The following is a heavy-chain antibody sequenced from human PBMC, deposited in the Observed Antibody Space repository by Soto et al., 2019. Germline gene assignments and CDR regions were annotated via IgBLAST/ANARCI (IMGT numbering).Heavy chain of an antibody. V-gene: IGHV4-4*02. CDR3: ARDGGSCSGGSCQGLDY. CDR2: IYHSGST. J-gene: IGHJ4*02. Sequence: QVQLQESGPGLVKPSGTLSLTCAVSGGSISSSNWWSWVRQPPGKGLEWIGEIYHSGSTNYNPSLRSRVTISVDKSKNQFSLKLSSVTAADTAVYYCARDGGSCSGGSCQGLDYWGQGTLVTVSS. CDR1: GGSISSSNW. D-gene: IGHD2-15*01.